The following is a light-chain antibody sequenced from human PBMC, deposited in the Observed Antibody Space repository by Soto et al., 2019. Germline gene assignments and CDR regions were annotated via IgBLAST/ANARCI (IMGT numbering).Light chain of an antibody. J-gene: IGKJ3*01. CDR1: QSVSSY. Sequence: EIVLTQSPATPSLSPGERATLSCRASQSVSSYLAWYQQKPGQAPRLLIYDASNRATGIPARFSGSGSGTDFTLTISSLEPEDFAVYYGQPSSYSPPTLGPGTMVDI. CDR3: QPSSYSPPT. CDR2: DAS. V-gene: IGKV3-11*01.